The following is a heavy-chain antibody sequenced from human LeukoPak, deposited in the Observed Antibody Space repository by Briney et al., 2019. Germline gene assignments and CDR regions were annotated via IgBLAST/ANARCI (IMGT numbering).Heavy chain of an antibody. CDR3: ARDTVRGSHLHNPSGRYDY. J-gene: IGHJ4*02. CDR2: ISYGGSNK. D-gene: IGHD1-1*01. V-gene: IGHV3-30-3*01. Sequence: GGSLRLSCAASGFTFSSYAMHWVRQAPGKGLEWVAVISYGGSNKYYADSVKGRFTISRDNSKNTLYLQMNSLRAEDTAVYYCARDTVRGSHLHNPSGRYDYWGQGTLVTVSS. CDR1: GFTFSSYA.